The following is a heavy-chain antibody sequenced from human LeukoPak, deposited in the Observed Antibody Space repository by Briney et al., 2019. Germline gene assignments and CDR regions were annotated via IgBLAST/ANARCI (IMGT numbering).Heavy chain of an antibody. CDR2: IYSGGST. D-gene: IGHD3-22*01. CDR3: AKKGYYDGSGYYMYYFDH. CDR1: GVTVSNNY. V-gene: IGHV3-53*01. Sequence: SGGSLRLSCTASGVTVSNNYMSWVRQAPGKGLEWVSVIYSGGSTYYTDSVMGRFTISRDNSKNTLYLQMNSLRAEDTAVYYCAKKGYYDGSGYYMYYFDHWGQGTLVTVCS. J-gene: IGHJ4*02.